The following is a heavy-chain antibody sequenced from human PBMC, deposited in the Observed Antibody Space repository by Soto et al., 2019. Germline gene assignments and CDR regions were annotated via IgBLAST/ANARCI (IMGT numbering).Heavy chain of an antibody. CDR2: INAGNGNT. J-gene: IGHJ6*02. CDR3: AREYPGYYYGMDV. V-gene: IGHV1-3*01. Sequence: PSVKVSCKASGYTFTSYAMHWVRQAPGQRLEWMGWINAGNGNTKYSQKFQGRVTITRDTFASTAYMELSSLRSEDTAVYYCAREYPGYYYGMDVWGQGTTVTVSS. CDR1: GYTFTSYA.